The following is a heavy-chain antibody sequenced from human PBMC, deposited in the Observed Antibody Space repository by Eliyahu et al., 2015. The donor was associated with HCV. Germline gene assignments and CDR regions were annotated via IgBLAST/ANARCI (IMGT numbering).Heavy chain of an antibody. CDR2: ISGSGGST. D-gene: IGHD3-3*01. J-gene: IGHJ6*02. CDR3: AKDRPQSTYDFWSGSYYYGMDV. CDR1: GFTLXXYA. V-gene: IGHV3-23*01. Sequence: EVQLLESGGGLVQPGGSLRLSCAASGFTLXXYAMXWVRQAPGKGLGWVSTISGSGGSTYYADSVKGRFIISRDNSKNTLYLQMNSLRAEDTAVYYCAKDRPQSTYDFWSGSYYYGMDVWGQGTTVTVSS.